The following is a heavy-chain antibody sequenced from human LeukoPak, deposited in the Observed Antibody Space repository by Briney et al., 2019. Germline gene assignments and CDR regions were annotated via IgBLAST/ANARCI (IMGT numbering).Heavy chain of an antibody. Sequence: ASVKVSCKASDYTFTSYGISWVRQAPGQGLEWMGWISTYNGNTHYAQTLQDRVTMTTDTSTSTAYMELRSLRSDDTAVYYCAREGDGWTFDIWGQGTMVTVSS. CDR1: DYTFTSYG. CDR3: AREGDGWTFDI. CDR2: ISTYNGNT. J-gene: IGHJ3*02. D-gene: IGHD2-2*03. V-gene: IGHV1-18*01.